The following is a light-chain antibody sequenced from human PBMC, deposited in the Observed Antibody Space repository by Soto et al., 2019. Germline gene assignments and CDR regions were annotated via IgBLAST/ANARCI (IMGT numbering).Light chain of an antibody. Sequence: EIVMTQSPATLSVSPGERATLSCRASQSVSSNLAWYQQEPGQAPRLLIYGASTRATGIPARFSGSGSGTEFTLTISSLQSEDFAVYYCQQYHNWPPSTFGQGTRLEIK. J-gene: IGKJ5*01. CDR3: QQYHNWPPST. CDR1: QSVSSN. CDR2: GAS. V-gene: IGKV3-15*01.